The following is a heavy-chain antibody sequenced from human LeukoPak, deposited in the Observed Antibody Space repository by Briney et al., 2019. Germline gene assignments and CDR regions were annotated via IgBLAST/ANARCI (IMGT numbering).Heavy chain of an antibody. CDR2: IYTSGST. CDR1: GRSISSGSYY. CDR3: ARDYYGSGSSVFDP. J-gene: IGHJ5*02. Sequence: PSETLSLTCTVSGRSISSGSYYWSWIRQPAGKGLEWIGRIYTSGSTNYNPSLKSRVTISVDTSKNQFSLKLSSVTAADTAVYYCARDYYGSGSSVFDPWGQGTLVTVSS. D-gene: IGHD3-10*01. V-gene: IGHV4-61*02.